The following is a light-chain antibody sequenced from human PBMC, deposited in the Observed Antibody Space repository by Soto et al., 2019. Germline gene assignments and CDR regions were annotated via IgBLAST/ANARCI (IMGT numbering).Light chain of an antibody. Sequence: IQMTQSPSTLSASVGDRVTITCRASQSISSWLAWYQQKPGKAPKLLTYDASSLESGVPSRLSGSGSGTEFTLTVSSMQPDDFATYYCQQYNTYSTFGQGTKVDIK. CDR1: QSISSW. J-gene: IGKJ1*01. V-gene: IGKV1-5*01. CDR3: QQYNTYST. CDR2: DAS.